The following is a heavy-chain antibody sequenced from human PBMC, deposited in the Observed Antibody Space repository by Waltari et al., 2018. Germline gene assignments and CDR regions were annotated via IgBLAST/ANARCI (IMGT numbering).Heavy chain of an antibody. V-gene: IGHV4-31*03. D-gene: IGHD4-17*01. CDR2: LYYSGST. J-gene: IGHJ4*02. CDR3: AREVDYGGQGYYFDY. Sequence: QVQLQESGPGLVKPSQTLSLTCTVSGGSISSGGYYWSWIRQHPGKGLEWIGYLYYSGSTYYNPSRKSRVTISVDTSKNQFSLKLSAVTAADTAVYYCAREVDYGGQGYYFDYWGQGTLVTVSS. CDR1: GGSISSGGYY.